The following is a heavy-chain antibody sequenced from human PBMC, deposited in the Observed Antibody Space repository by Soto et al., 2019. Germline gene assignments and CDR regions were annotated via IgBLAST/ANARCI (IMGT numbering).Heavy chain of an antibody. CDR1: GFTFSSYA. V-gene: IGHV3-23*01. J-gene: IGHJ5*02. CDR2: VVDTGATT. Sequence: GGSLRLSCAASGFTFSSYAMTWIRQAPGKGLEWVSTVVDTGATTYTADSVRGRFTISRDNSKNTLYLQMNSLRAEDTAVYFCAKDCSSGSCSNWLDPWGQGTLVTVSS. D-gene: IGHD2-15*01. CDR3: AKDCSSGSCSNWLDP.